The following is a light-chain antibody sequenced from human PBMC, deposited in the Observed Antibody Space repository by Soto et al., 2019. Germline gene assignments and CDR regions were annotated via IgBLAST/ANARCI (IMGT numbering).Light chain of an antibody. V-gene: IGKV3-20*01. J-gene: IGKJ2*01. CDR1: QSVSDNY. CDR3: QQYGTPPYT. CDR2: GAS. Sequence: EIVLTQSPDSLSLSPGERATLSCRASQSVSDNYLAWYQQKPGRAPRLLIYGASSRATGIPDRFSGSGSGTDFTLTISRLEPEDFAVYYCQQYGTPPYTFGQGTKLEIK.